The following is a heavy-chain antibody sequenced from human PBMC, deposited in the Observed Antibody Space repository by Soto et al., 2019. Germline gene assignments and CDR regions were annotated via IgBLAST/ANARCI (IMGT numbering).Heavy chain of an antibody. Sequence: EVQLVESGGGLVKPGGSLRLSCAASGFTFSSYSMNWVRQAPGKGLEWVSSISSSSSYIYYEDSVKGRFTISRDNAKNSLYLQMNSLRAEDTAVYYCARYDFWSGYSSPNYGMDVWGQGTTVTVSS. J-gene: IGHJ6*02. V-gene: IGHV3-21*01. D-gene: IGHD3-3*01. CDR1: GFTFSSYS. CDR3: ARYDFWSGYSSPNYGMDV. CDR2: ISSSSSYI.